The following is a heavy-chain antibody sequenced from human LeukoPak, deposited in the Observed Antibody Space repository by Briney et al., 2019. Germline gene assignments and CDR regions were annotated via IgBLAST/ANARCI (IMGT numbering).Heavy chain of an antibody. Sequence: GGSLRLSCAASGFTFSSYSVNCVRQAPGKGLEWVSSISSSSSYIYYPDSLKGRFTISRDNPKNSLYLQINSLRAEDTAVYYCASFGGRYYDFWSAYPDYYGMDVWGQGTTVTVSS. D-gene: IGHD3-3*01. J-gene: IGHJ6*02. CDR2: ISSSSSYI. V-gene: IGHV3-21*01. CDR3: ASFGGRYYDFWSAYPDYYGMDV. CDR1: GFTFSSYS.